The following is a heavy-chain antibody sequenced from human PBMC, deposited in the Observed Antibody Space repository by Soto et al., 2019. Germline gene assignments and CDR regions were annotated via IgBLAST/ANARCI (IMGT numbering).Heavy chain of an antibody. CDR1: GGSISSYY. Sequence: PSETLSLTCPVSGGSISSYYWSWIRQPPGKGLEWIGYIYYSGSTNYNPSLKSRVTISVDTSKNQFSLKLSSVTAADTAVYYCAREGGGNHFDYWGQGTLVTVSS. D-gene: IGHD2-15*01. CDR3: AREGGGNHFDY. CDR2: IYYSGST. V-gene: IGHV4-59*01. J-gene: IGHJ4*02.